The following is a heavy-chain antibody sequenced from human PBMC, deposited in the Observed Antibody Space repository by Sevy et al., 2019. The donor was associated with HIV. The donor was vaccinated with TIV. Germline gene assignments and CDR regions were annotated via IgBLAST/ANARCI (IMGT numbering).Heavy chain of an antibody. CDR3: TTDRYCSGGSCYSPNFDY. J-gene: IGHJ4*02. D-gene: IGHD2-15*01. Sequence: GGSLRLSCAASGFTFSNAWMNWVRQAPGKGLEWVGRIKSKTGGGTTDYAAPVKGRFTIPRDDSKNTLYLQMNSLKTEDTAVYYCTTDRYCSGGSCYSPNFDYWGQGTLVTVSS. CDR2: IKSKTGGGTT. CDR1: GFTFSNAW. V-gene: IGHV3-15*07.